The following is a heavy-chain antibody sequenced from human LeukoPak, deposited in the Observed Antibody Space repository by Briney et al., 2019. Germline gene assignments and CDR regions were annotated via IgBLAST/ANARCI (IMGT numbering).Heavy chain of an antibody. D-gene: IGHD6-19*01. CDR3: ARGKASSGWYYFDY. CDR2: IYYSGST. V-gene: IGHV4-31*03. J-gene: IGHJ4*02. Sequence: PSETLSLTCTVSGGSISSGGYYWSWIRQHPGKGLEWIGYIYYSGSTYYNPSLKSRVTISVDTSKNQFSLKLSSVTAADTAVYYCARGKASSGWYYFDYWGQGTLVTVSS. CDR1: GGSISSGGYY.